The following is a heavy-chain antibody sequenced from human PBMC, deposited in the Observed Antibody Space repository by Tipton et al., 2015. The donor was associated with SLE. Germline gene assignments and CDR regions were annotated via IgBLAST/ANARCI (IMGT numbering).Heavy chain of an antibody. D-gene: IGHD2-21*01. J-gene: IGHJ4*02. V-gene: IGHV3-30*04. Sequence: QLVQSGGGVVQPGRSLRLPCAASGFTFSSYAMHWVRQAPGKGLEWVAVISYDGSNKYYADSVKGRFTISRDNSKNTLYLQMSSLRAEDTAVYYCARGAYCGGDCYFYYFDYWGQGTLVTVSS. CDR2: ISYDGSNK. CDR3: ARGAYCGGDCYFYYFDY. CDR1: GFTFSSYA.